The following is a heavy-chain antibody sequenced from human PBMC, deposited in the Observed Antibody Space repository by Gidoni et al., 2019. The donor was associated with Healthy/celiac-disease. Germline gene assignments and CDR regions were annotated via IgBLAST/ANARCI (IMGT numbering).Heavy chain of an antibody. Sequence: EVQLLESGGGLVQPGGSLRLSCAASGFTFSSYAMSWVRQAPGKGLEWVAAISGSGGSTYYADSVKGRFTISRDNSKNTLYLQMNSLRAEDTAVYYCAKAKSAGTLIDYWGQGTLVTVSS. CDR1: GFTFSSYA. D-gene: IGHD3-10*01. CDR3: AKAKSAGTLIDY. CDR2: ISGSGGST. J-gene: IGHJ4*02. V-gene: IGHV3-23*01.